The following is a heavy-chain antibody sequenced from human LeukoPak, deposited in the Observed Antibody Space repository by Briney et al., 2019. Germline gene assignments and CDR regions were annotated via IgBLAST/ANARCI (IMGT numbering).Heavy chain of an antibody. CDR3: AKFERLRGGTN. CDR2: ISYDGSNK. Sequence: PGGSLRLSCAASGFTFSSYGMHWVRQAPGKGLEWVAVISYDGSNKYYADSVKGRFTISRDNSKNTLYLQMNSLRAEDTAVYYCAKFERLRGGTNWGQGTLVTVSS. CDR1: GFTFSSYG. V-gene: IGHV3-30*18. J-gene: IGHJ4*02. D-gene: IGHD5-12*01.